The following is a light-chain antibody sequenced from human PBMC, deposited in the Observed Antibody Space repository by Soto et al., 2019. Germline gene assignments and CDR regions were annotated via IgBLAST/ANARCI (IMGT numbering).Light chain of an antibody. CDR1: QSVRNNY. CDR2: GAS. Sequence: IVLTQSPGTLCLSPGERATLPCRASQSVRNNYLAWSQQNPGQAPRLLIYGASNRATGIPGRISGSGSGTDFTLTISRMEPEYFAVYYCQQYGSSGTFGQGTKVDI. V-gene: IGKV3-20*01. J-gene: IGKJ1*01. CDR3: QQYGSSGT.